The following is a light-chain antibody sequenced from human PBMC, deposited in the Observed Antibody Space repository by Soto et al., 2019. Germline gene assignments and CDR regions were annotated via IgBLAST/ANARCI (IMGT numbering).Light chain of an antibody. J-gene: IGKJ1*01. V-gene: IGKV3-15*01. Sequence: EIVMTQSPATLSVSPGESATLSCRASQSVSSHLGWFQQKPGQVPRLLIYGASHRVPGIPARCSGSGSGTEFTLTISGLQSEDFAVYYCQQASNWPRTFGQGTKVEIK. CDR1: QSVSSH. CDR3: QQASNWPRT. CDR2: GAS.